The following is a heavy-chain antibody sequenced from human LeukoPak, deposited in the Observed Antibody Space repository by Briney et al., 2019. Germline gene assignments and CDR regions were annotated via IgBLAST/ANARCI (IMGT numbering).Heavy chain of an antibody. J-gene: IGHJ4*02. CDR2: ISSSSSYI. D-gene: IGHD3-22*01. CDR1: GFTFSSYS. CDR3: AIRRNYYDSSGYWAFDY. V-gene: IGHV3-21*01. Sequence: GGSLRLSCAASGFTFSSYSTNWVRQAPGKGLEWVSSISSSSSYIYYADSVKGRFTISRDNAKNSLYLQMNSLRAEDTAVYYCAIRRNYYDSSGYWAFDYWGQGTLVTVSS.